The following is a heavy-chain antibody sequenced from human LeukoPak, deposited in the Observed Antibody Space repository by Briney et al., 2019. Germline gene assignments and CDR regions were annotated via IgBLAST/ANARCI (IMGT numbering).Heavy chain of an antibody. J-gene: IGHJ4*02. D-gene: IGHD2-15*01. CDR3: AKDKTGYCSGGNCYSVGYFDY. CDR2: ISRDGDTT. Sequence: GGSLRLSCAASGFTFVDYTMHWVRQAPGKGLEWVSLISRDGDTTYYADSVKGRFTISRDNSKNSLYLQMNSLKTDDTAFYYCAKDKTGYCSGGNCYSVGYFDYWGQGTLVTVSS. CDR1: GFTFVDYT. V-gene: IGHV3-43*01.